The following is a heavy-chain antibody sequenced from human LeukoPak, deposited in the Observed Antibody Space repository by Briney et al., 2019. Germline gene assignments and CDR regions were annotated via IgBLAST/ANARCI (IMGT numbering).Heavy chain of an antibody. J-gene: IGHJ4*02. CDR1: GFTFSSYA. CDR3: AKGPRASGWTYFDY. Sequence: GGSLRLSCAASGFTFSSYAMSWVRQAPGKGLEWVSVISGSGGSTYSAESVKGRFTISRDNSKNTLYLQMNSLRVEGTAVYYCAKGPRASGWTYFDYWGQGTLVTVSS. V-gene: IGHV3-23*01. D-gene: IGHD6-19*01. CDR2: ISGSGGST.